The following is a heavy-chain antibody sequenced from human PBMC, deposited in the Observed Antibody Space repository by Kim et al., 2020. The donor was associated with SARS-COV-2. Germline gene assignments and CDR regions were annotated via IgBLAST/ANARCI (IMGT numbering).Heavy chain of an antibody. CDR3: ARDSVIHYDILTGYYNLRGAFDI. J-gene: IGHJ3*02. D-gene: IGHD3-9*01. CDR1: GFTFSSYS. V-gene: IGHV3-21*01. Sequence: GGSLRLSCAASGFTFSSYSMNWVRQAPGKGLEWVSSISSSSSYIYYADSVKGRFTISRDNAKNSLYLQMNSLRAEDTAVYYCARDSVIHYDILTGYYNLRGAFDIWGQGTMVTVSS. CDR2: ISSSSSYI.